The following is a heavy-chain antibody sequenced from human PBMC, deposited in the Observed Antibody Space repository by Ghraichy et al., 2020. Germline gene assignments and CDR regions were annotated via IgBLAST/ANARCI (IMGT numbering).Heavy chain of an antibody. CDR1: GGSISRGGFY. CDR3: AAAGDIIAAVCFDI. V-gene: IGHV4-31*03. D-gene: IGHD2-15*01. J-gene: IGHJ3*02. CDR2: IYYSGST. Sequence: SETLSLTCTVSGGSISRGGFYWSWIRQHPGKGLEWIGYIYYSGSTYYNPSLGSRVTMSVDTSKNQFSLKLISVTSADTAVYYCAAAGDIIAAVCFDIWGQGTMVTVSS.